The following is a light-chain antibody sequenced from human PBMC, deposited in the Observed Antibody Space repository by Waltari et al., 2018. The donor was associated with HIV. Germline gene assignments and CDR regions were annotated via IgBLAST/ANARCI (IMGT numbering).Light chain of an antibody. CDR3: MQALQTPPS. V-gene: IGKV2-28*01. Sequence: DIVMIQSPLSLPVTLGEPAAISCTYRQSLLHSNGYNYLDWYLQKPGQSPQLLIYLGSNRASGVPDRFSGSGSGTDFTLKISRVEAEDVGVYYCMQALQTPPSFGQGTKLEIK. CDR1: QSLLHSNGYNY. CDR2: LGS. J-gene: IGKJ2*01.